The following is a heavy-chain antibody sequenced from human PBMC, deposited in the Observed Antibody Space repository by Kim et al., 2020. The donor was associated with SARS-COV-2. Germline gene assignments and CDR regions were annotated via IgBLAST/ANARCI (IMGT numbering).Heavy chain of an antibody. Sequence: SETLSLTCTVSGGSVSSGSYYWSWIRQPPGKGLEWIGYIYYTGSTNYNPSLKSRVTISVDTSKNQFSLKLSSVTAADTAVYYCARVGGGGYNSFDYWGQG. D-gene: IGHD5-12*01. V-gene: IGHV4-61*01. CDR2: IYYTGST. CDR3: ARVGGGGYNSFDY. J-gene: IGHJ4*02. CDR1: GGSVSSGSYY.